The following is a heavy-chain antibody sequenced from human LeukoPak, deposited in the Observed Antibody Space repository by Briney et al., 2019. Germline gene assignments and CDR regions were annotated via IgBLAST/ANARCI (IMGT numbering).Heavy chain of an antibody. CDR1: GYSFTSYW. CDR2: INPGDSDT. D-gene: IGHD3-16*01. J-gene: IGHJ3*02. Sequence: GESLKISCKGSGYSFTSYWIGWVRQMPGKGLEWMGIINPGDSDTRYSPSFQGQVTISADKSISTAYLQWSSLKASDTAMYYCARPRGTLYDAFDIWGQGTMVIVSS. V-gene: IGHV5-51*01. CDR3: ARPRGTLYDAFDI.